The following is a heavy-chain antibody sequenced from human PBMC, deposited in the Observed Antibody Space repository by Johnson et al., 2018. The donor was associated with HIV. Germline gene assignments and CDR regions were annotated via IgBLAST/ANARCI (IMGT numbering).Heavy chain of an antibody. CDR1: GFTFDDYG. CDR2: ISYDGSNK. CDR3: ARDRRITIFGSGRAVQSNDAFDI. J-gene: IGHJ3*02. V-gene: IGHV3-30*03. D-gene: IGHD3-3*01. Sequence: VQLVESGGGVVRPGGSLRLSCAASGFTFDDYGMSWVRQAPGKGLEWVAVISYDGSNKYYADSVKGRFTISRDNSKNTLYLQMNSLRAEDTAVYYCARDRRITIFGSGRAVQSNDAFDIWGQGTMVTVSS.